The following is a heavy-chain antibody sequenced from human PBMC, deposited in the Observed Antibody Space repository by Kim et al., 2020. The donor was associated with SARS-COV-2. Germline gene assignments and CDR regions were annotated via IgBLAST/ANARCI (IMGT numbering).Heavy chain of an antibody. Sequence: GGSLRLSCAASGFTFSNAWMSWVRQAPGKGLEWVGRIKSKTDGGTTDYAAPVKGRFTISRDDSKNTLYLQMNSLKTEDTAVYYCTTVFDDYSESSGYGAFDIWGQGTMVTVSS. V-gene: IGHV3-15*01. CDR2: IKSKTDGGTT. D-gene: IGHD3-22*01. J-gene: IGHJ3*02. CDR1: GFTFSNAW. CDR3: TTVFDDYSESSGYGAFDI.